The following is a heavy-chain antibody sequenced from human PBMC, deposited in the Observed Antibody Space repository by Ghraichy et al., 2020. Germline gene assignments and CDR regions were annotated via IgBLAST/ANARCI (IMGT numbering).Heavy chain of an antibody. CDR3: ARASGSWRLLPFDY. V-gene: IGHV3-7*03. J-gene: IGHJ4*02. CDR2: IKQDGSEK. Sequence: GGSLRLSCAASGFTFSSYWMSWVRQAPGKGLEWVANIKQDGSEKYYVDSVKGRFTISRDNAKNSLYLQMNSLRAEDTAVYYCARASGSWRLLPFDYWGQGTLVTVSS. CDR1: GFTFSSYW. D-gene: IGHD6-13*01.